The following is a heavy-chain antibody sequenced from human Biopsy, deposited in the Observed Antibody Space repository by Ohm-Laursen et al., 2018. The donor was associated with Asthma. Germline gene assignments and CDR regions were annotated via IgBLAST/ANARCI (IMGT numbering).Heavy chain of an antibody. Sequence: SLRLSCTASGFTFSNYGMHWVRQAPGKGLDWVAVISFDGSNKNYTDSVKGRFTISKDNSRNTLHLQMNSRRAEDTAVYYCAKDVFPGWELRRGPDYWGQGTLVTVSS. CDR3: AKDVFPGWELRRGPDY. CDR1: GFTFSNYG. D-gene: IGHD1-26*01. V-gene: IGHV3-30*18. CDR2: ISFDGSNK. J-gene: IGHJ4*02.